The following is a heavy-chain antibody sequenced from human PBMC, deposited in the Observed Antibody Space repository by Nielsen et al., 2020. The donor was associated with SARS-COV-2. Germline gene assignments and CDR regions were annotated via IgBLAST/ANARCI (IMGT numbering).Heavy chain of an antibody. V-gene: IGHV3-23*05. Sequence: GGSLRLSCAASGFTRRSYAINWVRQAPGKGLEWIATIDSGTTTLYAESVKGRFSVSRDSSINTVFLLMETLRAEDTAKYYCANGHSLSGWIGAYFYDFWGQGTQVTVSS. D-gene: IGHD6-19*01. CDR2: IDSGTTT. CDR1: GFTRRSYA. J-gene: IGHJ4*02. CDR3: ANGHSLSGWIGAYFYDF.